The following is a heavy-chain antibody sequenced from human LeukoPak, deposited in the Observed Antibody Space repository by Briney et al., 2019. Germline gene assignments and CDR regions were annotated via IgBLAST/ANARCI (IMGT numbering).Heavy chain of an antibody. CDR1: GFNFGDYA. V-gene: IGHV3-9*01. J-gene: IGHJ3*01. Sequence: SGSLRLSCAASGFNFGDYAMQWVRQAPGKGLEWVSVISRNSGTIDYADSVKGRFTISRDNAKNSLYLQMNSLRVEDTALYYCVKKGDAFDLWGQGTMVTVSS. CDR3: VKKGDAFDL. CDR2: ISRNSGTI.